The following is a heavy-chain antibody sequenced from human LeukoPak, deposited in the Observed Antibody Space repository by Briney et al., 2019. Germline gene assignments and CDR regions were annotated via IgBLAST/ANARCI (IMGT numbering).Heavy chain of an antibody. V-gene: IGHV3-11*01. D-gene: IGHD5-18*01. CDR1: GFTFSDYY. CDR2: ISSSGSTI. Sequence: PGGSLRLSCAASGFTFSDYYMSWIRQAPGKGLEWVSYISSSGSTIYYADSVKGRFTISRDNAKNSLYLQMNSLRAEDTAVYYCAWFLQLWYPPDYWGQGTLVTVSS. J-gene: IGHJ4*02. CDR3: AWFLQLWYPPDY.